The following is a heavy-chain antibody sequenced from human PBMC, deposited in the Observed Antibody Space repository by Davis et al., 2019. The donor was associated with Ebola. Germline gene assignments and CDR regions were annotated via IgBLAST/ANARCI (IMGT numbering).Heavy chain of an antibody. CDR2: ARGKAYGGTA. Sequence: PGGSLRLSCTASGFNFGGYAMTWVRQAPGKGLEWVGFARGKAYGGTAEYATSVRGRFTISRDESRGVAYLQMNSLKTGDTAVYYCARGQEGWETSPYYFDHWGQGVLVTVSS. D-gene: IGHD1-26*01. V-gene: IGHV3-49*04. J-gene: IGHJ4*02. CDR1: GFNFGGYA. CDR3: ARGQEGWETSPYYFDH.